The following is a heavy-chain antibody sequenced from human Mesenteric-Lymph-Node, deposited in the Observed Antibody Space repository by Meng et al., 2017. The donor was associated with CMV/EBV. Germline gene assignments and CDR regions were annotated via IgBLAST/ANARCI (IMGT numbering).Heavy chain of an antibody. CDR3: ARDSRGDSRWG. CDR2: ISGDGSSR. Sequence: GGSLRLSCAASGFTFNRDYMQWVRQVPGKGLIWVSRISGDGSSRDYAVSVKGRFTISRDNAKNTVYLQMNGLRAENTALYFCARDSRGDSRWGWGQGTLVTVSS. D-gene: IGHD6-13*01. J-gene: IGHJ4*02. CDR1: GFTFNRDY. V-gene: IGHV3-74*01.